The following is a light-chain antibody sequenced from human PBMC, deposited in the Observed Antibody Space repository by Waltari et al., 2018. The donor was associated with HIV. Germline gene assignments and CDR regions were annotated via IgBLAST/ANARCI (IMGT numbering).Light chain of an antibody. Sequence: DIQMTQSPSSLSASVGDKVTITCRASQTIIAYLNWYQQETSKPPKLLISGASTLQSGVSSRFSGSGSGTDFTLTIANLQPEDFVTYFCQQSCSTPWTFGQGTKLNI. J-gene: IGKJ2*02. CDR2: GAS. CDR3: QQSCSTPWT. V-gene: IGKV1-39*01. CDR1: QTIIAY.